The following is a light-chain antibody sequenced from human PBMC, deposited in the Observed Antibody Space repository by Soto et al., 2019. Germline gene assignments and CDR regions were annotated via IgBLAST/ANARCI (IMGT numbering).Light chain of an antibody. CDR1: EGVNNN. CDR3: QQYDYGYT. Sequence: EIVMTQSPATLSVSPGERVTLSCRASEGVNNNLAWYQQKPGQAPRLLLYSASSRATRVPARFSGSGSGTEFTLAISSLQSEDFAVYYRQQYDYGYTFGQGTKVDIK. J-gene: IGKJ2*01. V-gene: IGKV3-15*01. CDR2: SAS.